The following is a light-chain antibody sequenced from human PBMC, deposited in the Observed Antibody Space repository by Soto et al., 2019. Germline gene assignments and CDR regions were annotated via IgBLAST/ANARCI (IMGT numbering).Light chain of an antibody. CDR2: DAS. CDR1: QTINSY. J-gene: IGKJ5*01. CDR3: QQRSNWLIT. V-gene: IGKV3-11*01. Sequence: EIVMTQSPATLSVSPGERATLSCRASQTINSYLAWYQQKPGQAPRLLIYDASNRATGIPARFSGSGSGTDFTLTISSLEPEDFAVYYCQQRSNWLITFGQGTRLEIK.